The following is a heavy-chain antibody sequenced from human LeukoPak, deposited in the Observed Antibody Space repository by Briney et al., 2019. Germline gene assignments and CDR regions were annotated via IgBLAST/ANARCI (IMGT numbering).Heavy chain of an antibody. CDR3: ARAFETAMVTL. J-gene: IGHJ4*02. D-gene: IGHD5-18*01. Sequence: SETLSLTCTVSGVSITSGTYYWTWIRQPAGKGLGWIGRIYSTGRANYNPSLKSRVTMLLDTSKNHISLKLTSVTAADTAIYFCARAFETAMVTLWGQGTLVTVSS. CDR1: GVSITSGTYY. V-gene: IGHV4-61*02. CDR2: IYSTGRA.